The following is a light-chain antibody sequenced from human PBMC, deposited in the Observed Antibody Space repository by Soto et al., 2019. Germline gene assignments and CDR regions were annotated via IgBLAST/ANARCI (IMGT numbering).Light chain of an antibody. Sequence: QSVLTQPPSASGTPGQRVTISCSGRSSNIGSNYVYWYQQLPGTAPKLLIYRNNQRPSSVPDRFSGSKSGTSASLAISGLRSEDEADYYCAAWDDSLSGAVFGGGTQLTVL. J-gene: IGLJ7*01. CDR3: AAWDDSLSGAV. CDR2: RNN. CDR1: SSNIGSNY. V-gene: IGLV1-47*01.